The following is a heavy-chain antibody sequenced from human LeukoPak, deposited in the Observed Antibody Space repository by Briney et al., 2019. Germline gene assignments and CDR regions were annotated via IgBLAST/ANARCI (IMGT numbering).Heavy chain of an antibody. CDR2: ISCSGTYT. V-gene: IGHV3-11*03. Sequence: PGGSLRLFCGASGFTFRNYYINLSRQAPGAGVEGISYISCSGTYTNYPDSRGGRFTISRDNAENSMYFPLNSLRAEDTAVYYCARSSDYCGGHCYGYYFDSWGQGTLVTVSS. J-gene: IGHJ4*02. CDR3: ARSSDYCGGHCYGYYFDS. CDR1: GFTFRNYY. D-gene: IGHD2-21*02.